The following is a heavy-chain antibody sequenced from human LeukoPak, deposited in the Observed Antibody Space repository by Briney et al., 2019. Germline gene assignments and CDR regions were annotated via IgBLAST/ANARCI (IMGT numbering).Heavy chain of an antibody. CDR2: INHSGST. Sequence: SETLSLTCAVYGGSFSGYYWSWIRQPPGKGLEWIGEINHSGSTNYNPSLKSRVTISVDTSKNQFSLKLSSVTAADTAVYYCARVRLFGVVPSTSNYYMDVWGKGTTVTVPS. CDR1: GGSFSGYY. V-gene: IGHV4-34*01. CDR3: ARVRLFGVVPSTSNYYMDV. D-gene: IGHD3-3*01. J-gene: IGHJ6*03.